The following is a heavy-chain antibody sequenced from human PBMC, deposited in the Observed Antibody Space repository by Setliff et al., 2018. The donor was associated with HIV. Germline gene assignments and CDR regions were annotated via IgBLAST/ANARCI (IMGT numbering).Heavy chain of an antibody. CDR3: ASGREAVAGALHFDY. CDR1: GGSISNYY. J-gene: IGHJ4*02. CDR2: IYTSGST. V-gene: IGHV4-4*08. Sequence: PSETLSLTCTVSGGSISNYYWSWIRQPPGKGLEWIGYIYTSGSTDYNPFLKSRVTISLDSSKNQFSLKLSSVTAADTAVYYCASGREAVAGALHFDYWGQGTLVTVSS. D-gene: IGHD6-19*01.